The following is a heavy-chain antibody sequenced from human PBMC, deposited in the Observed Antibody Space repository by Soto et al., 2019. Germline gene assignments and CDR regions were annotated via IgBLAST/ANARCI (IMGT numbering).Heavy chain of an antibody. V-gene: IGHV3-21*01. CDR3: ARGYDALDY. J-gene: IGHJ4*02. Sequence: GGSLRLSCAASGVIFNTYTMNWVRQAPGKGLEGVSSISSSSNYIFYADSVEGRFTISRDNAKNSLYLQMNSLRAEDTAVYYCARGYDALDYWGQGA. CDR2: ISSSSNYI. CDR1: GVIFNTYT. D-gene: IGHD3-16*01.